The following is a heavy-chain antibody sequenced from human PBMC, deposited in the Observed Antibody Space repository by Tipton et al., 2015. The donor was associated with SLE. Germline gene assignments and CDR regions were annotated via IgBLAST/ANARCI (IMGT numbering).Heavy chain of an antibody. CDR1: GGSISSYY. CDR3: ARVPGEWEPNADAFDI. CDR2: IYYSGST. D-gene: IGHD1-26*01. V-gene: IGHV4-59*08. Sequence: LRLSCTVSGGSISSYYWSWIRQPPGKGLEWIGYIYYSGSTNYNPSLKSRVTISVDTSKNQFSLKLSSVTAADTAVYYCARVPGEWEPNADAFDIWGQGTMVTVSS. J-gene: IGHJ3*02.